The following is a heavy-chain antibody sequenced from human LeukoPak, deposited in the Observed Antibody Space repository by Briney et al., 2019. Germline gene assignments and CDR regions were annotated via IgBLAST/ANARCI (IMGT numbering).Heavy chain of an antibody. D-gene: IGHD5-18*01. CDR2: ISSNGGST. CDR1: GFAFSSYA. Sequence: GGSLRLSCAASGFAFSSYAMHWVRQAPGKGLEYVSAISSNGGSTYYANSVKGRFTISRDNSKNTLYLQMGSLRAEDMAVYYCARALLGGYSYDYWGQGTLVTVSS. CDR3: ARALLGGYSYDY. J-gene: IGHJ4*02. V-gene: IGHV3-64*01.